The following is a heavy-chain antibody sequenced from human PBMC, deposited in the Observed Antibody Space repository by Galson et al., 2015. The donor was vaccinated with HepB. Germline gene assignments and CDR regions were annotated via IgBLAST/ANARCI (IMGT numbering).Heavy chain of an antibody. V-gene: IGHV4-39*01. J-gene: IGHJ6*02. Sequence: ETLSLTCSVSGASTSSSSYYWNWVRQSPGKGLEGIGSVYYSGVTYYNPSLKSRVTISVDTSKNQFSLRVRSVAAADTAMYYCARALGGSYFYGMDVWGQGTTVTVSS. CDR2: VYYSGVT. CDR1: GASTSSSSYY. D-gene: IGHD3-16*02. CDR3: ARALGGSYFYGMDV.